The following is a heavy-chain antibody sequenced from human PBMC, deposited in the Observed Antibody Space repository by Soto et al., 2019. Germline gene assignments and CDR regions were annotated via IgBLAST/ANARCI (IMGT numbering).Heavy chain of an antibody. J-gene: IGHJ6*02. V-gene: IGHV3-23*01. CDR2: ISGSGGST. CDR1: GFTFSSYA. CDR3: AKDLSGSMVRGVIIPLDGMDV. Sequence: GGSLRLSCAASGFTFSSYAMSWVRQAPGKGLEWVSAISGSGGSTYYADSVKGRFTISRDNSKNTLYLQMNSLRAEDTAVYYCAKDLSGSMVRGVIIPLDGMDVWGQGTTVTVSS. D-gene: IGHD3-10*01.